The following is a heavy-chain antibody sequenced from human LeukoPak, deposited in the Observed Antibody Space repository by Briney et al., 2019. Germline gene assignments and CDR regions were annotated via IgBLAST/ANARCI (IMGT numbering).Heavy chain of an antibody. CDR3: AREGAYCSGTDCFATTVDA. CDR2: VDLGGRR. V-gene: IGHV4-61*02. Sequence: SETLSLTCNVSGYSISSGDYYWTWIRQPAGKGLEWIGRVDLGGRRSYNPSLISRVTVSVDPSKNQFSLSLTSVTAADTATYYCAREGAYCSGTDCFATTVDAWGPGALVTVSS. CDR1: GYSISSGDYY. D-gene: IGHD2-2*01. J-gene: IGHJ5*02.